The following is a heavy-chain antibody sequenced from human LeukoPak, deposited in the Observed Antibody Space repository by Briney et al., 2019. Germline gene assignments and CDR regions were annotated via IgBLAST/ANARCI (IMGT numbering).Heavy chain of an antibody. CDR1: GFTFSTSA. V-gene: IGHV3-23*01. Sequence: GGSLRLSCAASGFTFSTSAMTWVRQAPGKGLEWVSGISGSGATDYADSVKGRFTISRDNSKNTLYLQINSLRAEDTAVYYCAKKDGSGSYIDYWGQGTLVTVSS. CDR2: ISGSGAT. CDR3: AKKDGSGSYIDY. D-gene: IGHD3-10*01. J-gene: IGHJ4*02.